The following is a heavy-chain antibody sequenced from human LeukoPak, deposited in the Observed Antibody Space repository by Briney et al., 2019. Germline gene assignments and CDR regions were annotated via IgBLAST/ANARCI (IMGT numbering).Heavy chain of an antibody. CDR3: ARHGLTDAFDI. J-gene: IGHJ3*02. CDR2: IYYSGST. V-gene: IGHV4-59*08. CDR1: GGSISSYY. D-gene: IGHD4/OR15-4a*01. Sequence: SETLSLTCTVSGGSISSYYWSWIRQPPGKGLEWIGYIYYSGSTNCNPSLKSRVTISVDTSKNQFSLKLSSVTAADTPVYYCARHGLTDAFDIWGQGTMVTVSS.